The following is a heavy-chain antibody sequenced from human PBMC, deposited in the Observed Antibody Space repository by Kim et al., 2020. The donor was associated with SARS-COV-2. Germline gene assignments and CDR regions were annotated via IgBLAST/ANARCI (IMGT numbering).Heavy chain of an antibody. CDR2: IYYSGST. D-gene: IGHD2-15*01. CDR1: GGSISSYY. Sequence: SETLSLTCTVSGGSISSYYWSWIRQPPGKGLEWIGYIYYSGSTNYNPSLKSRVTISVDTSKNQFSLKLSSVTAADTAVYYCARDWGFGGYCSGGSCREYYNWFDPWGQGTLVTVSS. V-gene: IGHV4-59*13. CDR3: ARDWGFGGYCSGGSCREYYNWFDP. J-gene: IGHJ5*02.